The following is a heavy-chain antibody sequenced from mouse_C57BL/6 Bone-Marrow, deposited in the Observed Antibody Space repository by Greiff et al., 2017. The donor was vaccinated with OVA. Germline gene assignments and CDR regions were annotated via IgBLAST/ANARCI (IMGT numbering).Heavy chain of an antibody. CDR3: ARYERLRGFAY. D-gene: IGHD2-4*01. CDR2: IRNKANGYTT. Sequence: EVKLVESGGGLVQPGGSLSLSCAASGFTFTDYYMSWVRQPPGKALEWLGFIRNKANGYTTEYSVSVKGRFTISRDNSQSILYLQMNALRAEDSATYYCARYERLRGFAYWGQGTLVTVSA. V-gene: IGHV7-3*01. CDR1: GFTFTDYY. J-gene: IGHJ3*01.